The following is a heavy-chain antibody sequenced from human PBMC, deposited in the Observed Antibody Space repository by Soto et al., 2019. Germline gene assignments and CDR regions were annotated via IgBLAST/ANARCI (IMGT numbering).Heavy chain of an antibody. Sequence: QVQLVQSGAEVKKPGSSVKVSCKASGATFNNYAVSWVRQAPGQGLEWMGGIIPIFSAATYAQRFKGRVTMAADQATSTAYMELNSLRSEDTAGYYSARAHYGEGRGDYYCYGMDVWGQGTTVTVSS. CDR3: ARAHYGEGRGDYYCYGMDV. D-gene: IGHD3-10*01. J-gene: IGHJ6*02. CDR1: GATFNNYA. V-gene: IGHV1-69*01. CDR2: IIPIFSAA.